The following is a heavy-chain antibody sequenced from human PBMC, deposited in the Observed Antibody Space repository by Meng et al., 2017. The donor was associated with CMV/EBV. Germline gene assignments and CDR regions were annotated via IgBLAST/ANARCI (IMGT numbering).Heavy chain of an antibody. CDR1: GYSFTSYW. Sequence: GGSLRLSCKGSGYSFTSYWIGWVRQMPGKGLEWMGIIYPGDSDTRYSPSFQGQATISADKSISTAYLQWSSLKASDTAMYYCARHFGSVRYYDFWSGYYTGHPVYYYGMDVWGQGTTVTVSS. CDR2: IYPGDSDT. CDR3: ARHFGSVRYYDFWSGYYTGHPVYYYGMDV. V-gene: IGHV5-51*01. J-gene: IGHJ6*02. D-gene: IGHD3-3*01.